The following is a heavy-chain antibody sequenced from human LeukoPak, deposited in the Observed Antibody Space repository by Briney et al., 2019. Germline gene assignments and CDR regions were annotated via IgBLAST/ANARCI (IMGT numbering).Heavy chain of an antibody. CDR1: GGSFSGYY. V-gene: IGHV4-34*01. Sequence: SETLSLTCAVSGGSFSGYYWSWIRQPPGKGLEWIGEINHSGNTNYNPSLKSPVTISVDTSKNQFSLKLSSVTAADTAVYYCARGNIVVVPAAPDSYYYYGMDVWGQGTTVTVSS. J-gene: IGHJ6*02. D-gene: IGHD2-2*01. CDR2: INHSGNT. CDR3: ARGNIVVVPAAPDSYYYYGMDV.